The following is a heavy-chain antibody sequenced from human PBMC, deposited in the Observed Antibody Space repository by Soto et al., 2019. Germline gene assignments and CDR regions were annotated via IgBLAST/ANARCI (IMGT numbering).Heavy chain of an antibody. D-gene: IGHD1-1*01. CDR2: IIPVLGLT. CDR3: ATAFQLQAY. Sequence: QVQLVQSGAEVKKPGSAVKVSCKASGGSFNSYAISWVRQAPGPGLEWMGRIIPVLGLTNYAEKFQGRFTITADTADKSTTVAYMELTSLRSEDTALYYCATAFQLQAYWGQGTLVTVSS. V-gene: IGHV1-69*02. J-gene: IGHJ4*02. CDR1: GGSFNSYA.